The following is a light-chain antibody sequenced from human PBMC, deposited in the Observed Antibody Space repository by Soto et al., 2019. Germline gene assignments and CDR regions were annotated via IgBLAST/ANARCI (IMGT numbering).Light chain of an antibody. CDR2: GAS. CDR3: QQYNNWPPIT. J-gene: IGKJ5*01. Sequence: ERVFTQSPATLSVYPGERATLSCRASQSVSSNLAWYQQKPGQAPRLLIYGASTRATGIPARFSGSGSGTEFTLTISSLQSEDFAVYYCQQYNNWPPITFGQGTRLEIK. V-gene: IGKV3-15*01. CDR1: QSVSSN.